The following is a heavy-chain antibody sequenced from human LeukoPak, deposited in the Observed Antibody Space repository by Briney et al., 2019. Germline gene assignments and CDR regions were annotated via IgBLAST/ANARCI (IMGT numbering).Heavy chain of an antibody. D-gene: IGHD3-3*01. J-gene: IGHJ4*02. CDR1: GFTFTDYA. CDR2: ISGSGVST. Sequence: GGSLRLSCAVSGFTFTDYAMGWVRQAPGKGLEWVSGISGSGVSTYYADSVRGRFTISRDNTKNTLFLQMNSLRAEDTAVYYCARSVSYDFWSGLDFWGQGSLVTVS. V-gene: IGHV3-23*01. CDR3: ARSVSYDFWSGLDF.